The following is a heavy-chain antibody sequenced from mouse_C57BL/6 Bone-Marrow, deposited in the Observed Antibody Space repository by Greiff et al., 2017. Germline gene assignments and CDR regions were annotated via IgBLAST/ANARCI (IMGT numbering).Heavy chain of an antibody. Sequence: DVMLVESGGGLVKPGGSLKLSCAASGFTFSDYGMHWVRQAPEKGLEWVAYISSGSSPIYYADTVQGRFTISRDNAKNTLFLQMTSLRSEDTAMYYCARTGYYDYFDYWGQGTTLTVSS. V-gene: IGHV5-17*01. J-gene: IGHJ2*01. CDR3: ARTGYYDYFDY. CDR1: GFTFSDYG. CDR2: ISSGSSPI. D-gene: IGHD2-3*01.